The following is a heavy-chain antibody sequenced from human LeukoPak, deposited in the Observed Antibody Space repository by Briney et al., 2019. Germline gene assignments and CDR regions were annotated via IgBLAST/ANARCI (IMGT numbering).Heavy chain of an antibody. CDR1: GYTFTGYY. V-gene: IGHV1-2*02. CDR3: ARPGSTSSGYFDL. J-gene: IGHJ2*01. CDR2: INPNSGGT. D-gene: IGHD2-2*01. Sequence: ASVKVSCKASGYTFTGYYMHWVRQAPGQGLEWMGWINPNSGGTNYAQKFQGRVTMTRDTSISTAYMELSRLRSDDTVVYYCARPGSTSSGYFDLWGRGTLVTVSS.